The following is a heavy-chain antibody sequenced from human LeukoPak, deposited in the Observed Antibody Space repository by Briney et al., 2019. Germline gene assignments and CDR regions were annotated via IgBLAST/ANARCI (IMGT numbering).Heavy chain of an antibody. CDR1: GYTFTSYA. CDR3: ASFYILGVYYYYYMDV. Sequence: SVKVSCKASGYTFTSYAISWLRQAPGQGLEWMGGIIPIFGTANYAQKFQGRVTITADKSTSTAYMELSSLRSEDTAVYYCASFYILGVYYYYYMDVWGKGTAVTVSS. J-gene: IGHJ6*03. CDR2: IIPIFGTA. D-gene: IGHD2-8*01. V-gene: IGHV1-69*06.